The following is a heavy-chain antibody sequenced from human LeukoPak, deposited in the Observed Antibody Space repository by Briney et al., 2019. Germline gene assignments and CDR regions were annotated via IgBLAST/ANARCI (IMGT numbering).Heavy chain of an antibody. CDR1: GFTFDDYA. V-gene: IGHV3-9*01. CDR2: ISWNSGSI. J-gene: IGHJ6*02. Sequence: GRSLRLSCAASGFTFDDYAMHWVRQAPGKGLEWVSGISWNSGSIGYADSVKGRFTISRDNAKNSLYLKINSLRAEDTALYYCAKGGYYYYYGMDVWGQGTTVTVSS. CDR3: AKGGYYYYYGMDV.